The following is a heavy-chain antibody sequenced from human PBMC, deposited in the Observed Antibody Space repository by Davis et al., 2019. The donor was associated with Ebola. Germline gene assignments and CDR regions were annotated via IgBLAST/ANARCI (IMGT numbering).Heavy chain of an antibody. CDR2: IIPIFGTA. D-gene: IGHD2-2*01. V-gene: IGHV1-69*13. J-gene: IGHJ4*02. CDR3: ARDRGKLGYCSSTSCPLDY. Sequence: SVKVSCKASRGIFSSHAISPVRQAPGQRLEWLGGIIPIFGTANYAQKFQGRVTITADESTSTAYMELSSLRSEDTAVYYCARDRGKLGYCSSTSCPLDYWGQGTLVTVSS. CDR1: RGIFSSHA.